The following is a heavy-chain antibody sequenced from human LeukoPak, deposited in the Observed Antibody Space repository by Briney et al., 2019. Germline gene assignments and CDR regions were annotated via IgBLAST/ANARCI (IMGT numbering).Heavy chain of an antibody. CDR3: ARDRRVCSSTSCPRSAFDI. D-gene: IGHD2-2*01. J-gene: IGHJ3*02. Sequence: SETLSLTCTVSGGSISSYYWSWIRQPAGKGLEWIGRIYISGSTNYNPSLKSRVTMSVDTSKNQFSLKLSSVTAADTAVYYCARDRRVCSSTSCPRSAFDIWGQGTMVTVSS. CDR1: GGSISSYY. V-gene: IGHV4-4*07. CDR2: IYISGST.